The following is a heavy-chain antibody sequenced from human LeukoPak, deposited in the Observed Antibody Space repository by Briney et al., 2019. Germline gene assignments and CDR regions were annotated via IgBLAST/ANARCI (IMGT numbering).Heavy chain of an antibody. V-gene: IGHV3-30*18. Sequence: PGRSLRLSCAASGFTFSSYGMHWVRQAPGKGLEWVAVISYDGSNKYYADSVKGRFTISRDNSKNTLYLQRNSLRAEDTAVYDCAKDHSFDYWGQGTLVTVSS. CDR1: GFTFSSYG. CDR2: ISYDGSNK. CDR3: AKDHSFDY. J-gene: IGHJ4*02.